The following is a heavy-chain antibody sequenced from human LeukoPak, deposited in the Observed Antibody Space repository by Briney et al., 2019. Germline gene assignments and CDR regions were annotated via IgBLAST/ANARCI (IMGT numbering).Heavy chain of an antibody. Sequence: GASVKVSCKASGYTFIGYYMHWVRQAPGQGLEWMGWINPNSGGTNYAQKFQGRVTMTRDTSISTAYMELSRLRSDDTAVYYCARGIVVVPAAMRWWFDPWGQGTLVTVSS. V-gene: IGHV1-2*02. J-gene: IGHJ5*02. CDR3: ARGIVVVPAAMRWWFDP. CDR1: GYTFIGYY. CDR2: INPNSGGT. D-gene: IGHD2-2*01.